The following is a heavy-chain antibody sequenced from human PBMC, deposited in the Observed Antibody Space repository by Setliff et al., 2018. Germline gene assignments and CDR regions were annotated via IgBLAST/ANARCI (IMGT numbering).Heavy chain of an antibody. J-gene: IGHJ5*02. D-gene: IGHD2-2*01. Sequence: PSETLSLTCSVSGASITDSYWNWIRQPPGKGLEWIGYIYYSGSTNYNPALKSRVTISVDTSKNQFSLRLSSVTAADTAVYYCARGYCNSAGCFFAGWFDPWGQGTLVTVSS. V-gene: IGHV4-59*12. CDR1: GASITDSY. CDR2: IYYSGST. CDR3: ARGYCNSAGCFFAGWFDP.